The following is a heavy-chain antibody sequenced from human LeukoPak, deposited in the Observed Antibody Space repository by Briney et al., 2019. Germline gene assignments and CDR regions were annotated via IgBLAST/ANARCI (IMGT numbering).Heavy chain of an antibody. V-gene: IGHV1-69*13. J-gene: IGHJ5*02. CDR2: IIPIFGTA. CDR3: ARLDLEDFDWLDNWFDP. Sequence: SVKVSCKASGGTFSSYAISWVRQAPGQGLEWMGGIIPIFGTANYAQKFQGRVTITADESTSTAYMELSSLRSEDTAVYYCARLDLEDFDWLDNWFDPWGQGTLVTVSS. D-gene: IGHD3-9*01. CDR1: GGTFSSYA.